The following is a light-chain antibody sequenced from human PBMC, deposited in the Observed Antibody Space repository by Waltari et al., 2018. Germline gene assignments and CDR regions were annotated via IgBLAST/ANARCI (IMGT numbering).Light chain of an antibody. Sequence: EIVMTQSPATLSVSPGERATLSCRASQSVNSNLAWYQQKPGQAPRLLIYCASTRATGIPARFSGRGSGTEFTLTISSMQSEDVAVYYCQQYNNWPQTFGQGTKVEIK. J-gene: IGKJ1*01. CDR2: CAS. CDR1: QSVNSN. CDR3: QQYNNWPQT. V-gene: IGKV3-15*01.